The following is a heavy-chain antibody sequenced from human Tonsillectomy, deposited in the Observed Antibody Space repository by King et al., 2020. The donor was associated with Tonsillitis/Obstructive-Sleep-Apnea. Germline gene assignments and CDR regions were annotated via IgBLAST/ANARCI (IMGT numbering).Heavy chain of an antibody. Sequence: VQLQESGPGLVKPSKTLSLTCTVSGGSISSYYWSWIRQPPGKGLEWIGHIYNSGSTNYHPSLKGRVTISVDTSKNQFSLTLSSVTAADTAVYYCARESSSSWYGYYYYGMDVWGQGTTVTVSS. CDR1: GGSISSYY. D-gene: IGHD6-13*01. CDR3: ARESSSSWYGYYYYGMDV. CDR2: IYNSGST. J-gene: IGHJ6*02. V-gene: IGHV4-59*01.